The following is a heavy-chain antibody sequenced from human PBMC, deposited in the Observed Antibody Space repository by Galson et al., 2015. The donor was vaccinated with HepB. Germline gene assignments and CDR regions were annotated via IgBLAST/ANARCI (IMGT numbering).Heavy chain of an antibody. CDR2: IIPTSGAA. CDR3: ARDSSGYPFQF. D-gene: IGHD3-22*01. CDR1: GGTFGTYS. J-gene: IGHJ4*02. V-gene: IGHV1-69*13. Sequence: SVKVSCKASGGTFGTYSLSWVRQAPGQGLQWMGGIIPTSGAASNAQRFQGRVTFTADGSTSTAYMELSNLRSDDTAVYYCARDSSGYPFQFWGQGTLVTVSS.